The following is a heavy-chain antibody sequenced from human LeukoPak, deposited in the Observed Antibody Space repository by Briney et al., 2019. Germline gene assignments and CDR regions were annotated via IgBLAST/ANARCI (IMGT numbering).Heavy chain of an antibody. CDR1: GFTFSSYS. Sequence: GGSLRLSCAASGFTFSSYSMNWVRQAPGKGLEWVANIKQDGSEKYYVDSVKGRFTISRDNAKNSLYLQMNSLRAEDTAVYYCARVYGVVFDYWGQGTLVTVSS. CDR3: ARVYGVVFDY. V-gene: IGHV3-7*01. J-gene: IGHJ4*02. D-gene: IGHD4-17*01. CDR2: IKQDGSEK.